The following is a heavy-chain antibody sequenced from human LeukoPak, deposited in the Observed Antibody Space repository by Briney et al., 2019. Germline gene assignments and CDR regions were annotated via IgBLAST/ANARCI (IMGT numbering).Heavy chain of an antibody. J-gene: IGHJ3*02. D-gene: IGHD3-22*01. CDR1: GGTFSSYA. V-gene: IGHV1-69*13. Sequence: GASVKVSCKASGGTFSSYAISWVRQAPGQGLEWMGGIIPIFGTANYAQKFQGRVTITADESTSTVYMELSSLRSEDTAVYYCARDHPYDSSGYYPGLDDAFDIWGQGTMVTVSS. CDR3: ARDHPYDSSGYYPGLDDAFDI. CDR2: IIPIFGTA.